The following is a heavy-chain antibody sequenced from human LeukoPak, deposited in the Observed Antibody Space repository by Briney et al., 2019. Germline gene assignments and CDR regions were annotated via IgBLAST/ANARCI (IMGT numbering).Heavy chain of an antibody. Sequence: SETLSLTCAVYGGSFSGYYWSWIRQPPGKGLEWIGEINHSGSTNYNPSLKSRVTISVDTSKNQFSLKLSSVSAADTAVYYCARQAATAFVYYYYYMDVWGKGTTVTISS. J-gene: IGHJ6*03. CDR2: INHSGST. CDR3: ARQAATAFVYYYYYMDV. V-gene: IGHV4-34*01. CDR1: GGSFSGYY. D-gene: IGHD5-18*01.